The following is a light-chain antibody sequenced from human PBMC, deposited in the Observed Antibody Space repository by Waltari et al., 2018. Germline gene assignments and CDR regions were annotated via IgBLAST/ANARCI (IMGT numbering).Light chain of an antibody. J-gene: IGLJ3*02. CDR1: GSHLGQTT. Sequence: SVLTQPPSASGPPGQRVSISGSGRGSHLGQTTINWYQPGHGRAPKPLIYSNERRPSGFPDRFSGSKSGTSGSLAISGLQSEDEADYYCAAWDDSLNGWVFGGGTKLTVL. CDR3: AAWDDSLNGWV. V-gene: IGLV1-44*01. CDR2: SNE.